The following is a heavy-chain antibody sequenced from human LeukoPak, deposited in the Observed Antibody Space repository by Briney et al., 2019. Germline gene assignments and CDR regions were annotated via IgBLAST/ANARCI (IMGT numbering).Heavy chain of an antibody. J-gene: IGHJ4*02. Sequence: GGSLRLSCAASGFMFSSYWMSWVRQAPGKGLEWVADIKEDGSEKSYVDSVKGRFTISRDDAKNLLYLDMNSLRAEDTAVYYCARGHTAVTRHFDFWGQGTLVTVSS. CDR1: GFMFSSYW. CDR2: IKEDGSEK. D-gene: IGHD4-17*01. V-gene: IGHV3-7*01. CDR3: ARGHTAVTRHFDF.